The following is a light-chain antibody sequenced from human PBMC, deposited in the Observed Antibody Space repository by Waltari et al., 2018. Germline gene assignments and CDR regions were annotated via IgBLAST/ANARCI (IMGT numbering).Light chain of an antibody. J-gene: IGKJ1*01. CDR2: KAS. CDR1: QSISSW. V-gene: IGKV1-5*03. Sequence: DIQMTQSPSTLSASLGDRVTITCRASQSISSWLAWYQQKPGKAPKLLIYKASSLESGAPLRFSGSGSGTEFTLTISSLQPDDFATYYCQQYTSSSRTFGQGTKVEIK. CDR3: QQYTSSSRT.